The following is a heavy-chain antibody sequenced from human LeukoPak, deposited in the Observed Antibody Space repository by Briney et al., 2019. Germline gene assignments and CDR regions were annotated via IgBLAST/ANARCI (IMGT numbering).Heavy chain of an antibody. J-gene: IGHJ6*03. CDR2: INPSGGST. V-gene: IGHV1-46*01. D-gene: IGHD3-3*01. CDR3: ARNVRLPVAIFGVVIAYYMDV. Sequence: ASVKVSCKASGYTFTSYYMHWVRQAPGQGLEWMGIINPSGGSTSYAQKFQGRVTMTRDTSTSTVYMELSRLRSEDTAVYYCARNVRLPVAIFGVVIAYYMDVWGKGTTVTVSS. CDR1: GYTFTSYY.